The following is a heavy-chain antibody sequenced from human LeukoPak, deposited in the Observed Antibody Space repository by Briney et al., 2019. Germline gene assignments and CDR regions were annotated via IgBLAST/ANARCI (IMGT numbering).Heavy chain of an antibody. V-gene: IGHV3-21*01. CDR3: ASWDYDILTGYYIHWFDP. Sequence: GGSLRLSCAASGFTFSSYSMNWVRQAPGKGLQWVSSISSSSSYIYYADSVKGRFTISRDNVKNSLYLQMNSLRAEYTAAYYCASWDYDILTGYYIHWFDPWGQGTLVTVSS. CDR1: GFTFSSYS. J-gene: IGHJ5*02. D-gene: IGHD3-9*01. CDR2: ISSSSSYI.